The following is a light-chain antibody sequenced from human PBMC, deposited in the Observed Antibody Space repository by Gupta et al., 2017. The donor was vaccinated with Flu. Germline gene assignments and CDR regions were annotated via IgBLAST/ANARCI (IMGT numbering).Light chain of an antibody. CDR3: QQLNTWPST. Sequence: PSPLSLSRGDIAPLSSRAGEIVRSHLAWYQQKPGQAPRLLIYGASTRATGIPDRFSGSGSETELTLTISSLQSEDFAVYYCQQLNTWPSTFGQGTRVEIK. CDR2: GAS. V-gene: IGKV3-15*01. CDR1: EIVRSH. J-gene: IGKJ1*01.